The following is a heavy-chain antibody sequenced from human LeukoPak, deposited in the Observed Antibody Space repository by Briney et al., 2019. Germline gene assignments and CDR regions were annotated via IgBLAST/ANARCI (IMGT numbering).Heavy chain of an antibody. J-gene: IGHJ6*03. CDR2: IRYDGSNK. V-gene: IGHV3-30*02. Sequence: PGGSLRLSCAASGFTFSSYGMHWVRQAPGKGLEWVAFIRYDGSNKYYADSMKGRFTISRDNSKNTLYLQMNSLRAEDTAVYYCAKDGIAAAGTYYYYYYMDVWGKGTTVTISS. CDR1: GFTFSSYG. D-gene: IGHD6-13*01. CDR3: AKDGIAAAGTYYYYYYMDV.